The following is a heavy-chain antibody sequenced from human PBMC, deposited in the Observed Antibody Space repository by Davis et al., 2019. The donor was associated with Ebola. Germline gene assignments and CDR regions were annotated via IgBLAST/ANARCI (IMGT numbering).Heavy chain of an antibody. J-gene: IGHJ5*02. V-gene: IGHV4-4*02. D-gene: IGHD6-13*01. Sequence: MPSETLSLTCVVPGASISLNNRWTWVRQPPGKGLEWIGEISQSGSTNYSPSLKSRVTISVDKSKNHFSLNLSSVTAADTAVYYCARDRDYSSSQHCFEPWGLGTLVTVSS. CDR3: ARDRDYSSSQHCFEP. CDR2: ISQSGST. CDR1: GASISLNNR.